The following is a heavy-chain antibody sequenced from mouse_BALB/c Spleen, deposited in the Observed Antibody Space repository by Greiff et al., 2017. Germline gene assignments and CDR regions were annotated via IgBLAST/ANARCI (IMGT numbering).Heavy chain of an antibody. D-gene: IGHD1-1*01. CDR2: INNGGGST. J-gene: IGHJ3*01. Sequence: DVKLVESGGGLVQPGGSLKLSCAASGFTFSSYTMSWVRQTPEKRLEWVAYINNGGGSTYYPDTVKGRFTISRDNAKNTLYLQMSSLKSEDTAMYYCASYYYRFAYWGQGTLVTVSA. CDR3: ASYYYRFAY. V-gene: IGHV5-12-2*01. CDR1: GFTFSSYT.